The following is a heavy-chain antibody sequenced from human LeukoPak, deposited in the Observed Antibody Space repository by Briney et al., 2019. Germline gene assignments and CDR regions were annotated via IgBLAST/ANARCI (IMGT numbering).Heavy chain of an antibody. CDR2: ISGSGGST. CDR3: AKDHHYYGSGSQGSFDY. V-gene: IGHV3-23*01. Sequence: GGSLRLSCAASGFTFSSYAMSWVRQAPGKGLEWVSAISGSGGSTYYADSVKGRFTISRDNSKNTLYLQMNSLRAEDTAVYYCAKDHHYYGSGSQGSFDYWGQGTLVTVPS. CDR1: GFTFSSYA. J-gene: IGHJ4*02. D-gene: IGHD3-10*01.